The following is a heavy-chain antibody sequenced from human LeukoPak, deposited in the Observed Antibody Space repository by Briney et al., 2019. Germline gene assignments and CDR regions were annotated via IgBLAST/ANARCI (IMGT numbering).Heavy chain of an antibody. D-gene: IGHD2/OR15-2a*01. Sequence: GGSLRLSCAASGFTVSSNYMSWVRQAPGKGLEWVSVIYSGGSTYYADSMKGRFTISRDNSKNTLYLQMNSLRAEDTAVYYCASTLRDSTFDYWGQGTLVTVSS. V-gene: IGHV3-53*01. CDR1: GFTVSSNY. J-gene: IGHJ4*02. CDR3: ASTLRDSTFDY. CDR2: IYSGGST.